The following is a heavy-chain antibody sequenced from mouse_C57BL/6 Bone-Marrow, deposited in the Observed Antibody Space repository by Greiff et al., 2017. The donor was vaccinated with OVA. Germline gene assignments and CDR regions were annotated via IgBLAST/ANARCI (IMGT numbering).Heavy chain of an antibody. V-gene: IGHV1-62-2*01. CDR3: ARGYYYGSSYGVYFDY. CDR1: GYTFTEYT. CDR2: FYPGSGSI. D-gene: IGHD1-1*01. J-gene: IGHJ2*01. Sequence: VKLMESGAELVKPGASVKLSCKASGYTFTEYTIHWVKQRSGQGLEWIGWFYPGSGSIKYNEKFKDKATLTADKSSSTVYMELSRLTSEDTAIYYCARGYYYGSSYGVYFDYWGQGTTLTVSS.